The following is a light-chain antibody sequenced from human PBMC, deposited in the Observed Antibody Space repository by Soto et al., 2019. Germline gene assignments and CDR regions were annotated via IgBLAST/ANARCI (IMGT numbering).Light chain of an antibody. CDR2: GAS. Sequence: EIVFAYSSATLSFSPGGRASLTCRASQSVSNFLAWYQHKPGQAPRLLIYGASTRATGIPARFSGSGSGTDFTLTISSLEPEDSAIYYCQQRNLWPPVTFGQGTRLEI. V-gene: IGKV3-11*01. CDR3: QQRNLWPPVT. J-gene: IGKJ5*01. CDR1: QSVSNF.